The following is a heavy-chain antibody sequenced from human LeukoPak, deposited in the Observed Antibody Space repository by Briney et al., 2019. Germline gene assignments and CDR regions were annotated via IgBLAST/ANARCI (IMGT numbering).Heavy chain of an antibody. J-gene: IGHJ4*02. Sequence: ASVKVSCKASGYTFTGYYMHWVRQAPGQGLEWMGWINPNSGGTNYAQKFQGRVTMTRNTSISTAYMELSSLRSEDTAVYYCARGRCTNGVCYIFDYWGQGTLVTVSS. CDR2: INPNSGGT. V-gene: IGHV1-2*02. CDR3: ARGRCTNGVCYIFDY. CDR1: GYTFTGYY. D-gene: IGHD2-8*01.